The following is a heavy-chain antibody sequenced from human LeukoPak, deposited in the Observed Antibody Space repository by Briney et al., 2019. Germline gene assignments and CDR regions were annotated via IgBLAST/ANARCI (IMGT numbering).Heavy chain of an antibody. CDR1: RGTFSSYA. V-gene: IGHV1-46*01. CDR2: INPSGGST. Sequence: ASVKVSCKASRGTFSSYAISWVRQAPGQGLEWMGIINPSGGSTSYTQKFQGRVTMTRDTSTSTVYMELSSLRSEDTAVYYCAREGFPPKISDFWSGLGPYYYYGMDVWGQGTTVTVSS. D-gene: IGHD3-3*01. CDR3: AREGFPPKISDFWSGLGPYYYYGMDV. J-gene: IGHJ6*02.